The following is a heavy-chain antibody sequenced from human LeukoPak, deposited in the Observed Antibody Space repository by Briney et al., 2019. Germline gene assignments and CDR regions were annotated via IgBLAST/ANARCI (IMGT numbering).Heavy chain of an antibody. Sequence: GGSLRLSCAASGFTCSTYVMSWVRQAPGKGLEWLSLILHNGDSTYYADSVKGRFTISRDNSKNTLCLQMNSLRAEDTAVYYCARLSSFAFDIWGHGTMVTVSS. V-gene: IGHV3-23*01. J-gene: IGHJ3*02. CDR2: ILHNGDST. D-gene: IGHD3-16*02. CDR1: GFTCSTYV. CDR3: ARLSSFAFDI.